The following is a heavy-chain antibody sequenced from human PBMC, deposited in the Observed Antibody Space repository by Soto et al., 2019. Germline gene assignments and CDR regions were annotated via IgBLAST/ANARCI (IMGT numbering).Heavy chain of an antibody. CDR2: INEDGTET. Sequence: PGGSLRLSCVVSQFPFSRYWMCWVRQAPGKGLEWVANINEDGTETYYAESVRGRLTFSRDNAQNSLFLQMNSLRAEDTAVYYCARCITMVRGEVARAPKYYYYGLDVWGQGTTVTVSS. J-gene: IGHJ6*02. CDR3: ARCITMVRGEVARAPKYYYYGLDV. D-gene: IGHD3-10*01. V-gene: IGHV3-7*01. CDR1: QFPFSRYW.